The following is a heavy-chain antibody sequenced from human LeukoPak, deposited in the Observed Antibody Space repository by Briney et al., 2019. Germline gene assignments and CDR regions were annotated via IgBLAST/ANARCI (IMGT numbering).Heavy chain of an antibody. Sequence: SETLSLTCTVSGGSISTTSYYWGWIRQPPGKGLECIGRIYYSGSTFYNPSLKSRVTISLDTSKNQYSLKLSSVTAADTAVYYCARAGGLNYYGGFSEFGYWGQGTLVTVSS. D-gene: IGHD4-23*01. J-gene: IGHJ4*02. CDR2: IYYSGST. CDR1: GGSISTTSYY. V-gene: IGHV4-39*07. CDR3: ARAGGLNYYGGFSEFGY.